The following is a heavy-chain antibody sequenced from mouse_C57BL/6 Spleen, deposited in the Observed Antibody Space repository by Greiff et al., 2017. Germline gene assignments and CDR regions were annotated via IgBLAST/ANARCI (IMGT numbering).Heavy chain of an antibody. Sequence: VMLVESGPGLVAPSQSLSITCTVSGFSLTSYGVDWVRQSPGKGLEWLGVIWGVGSTNYNSALKSRLSISKDNSKSQVFLKMNSLQTDDTAMYYCAILTGTGVFAYWGQGTLVTVSA. D-gene: IGHD4-1*01. CDR2: IWGVGST. V-gene: IGHV2-6*01. CDR3: AILTGTGVFAY. CDR1: GFSLTSYG. J-gene: IGHJ3*01.